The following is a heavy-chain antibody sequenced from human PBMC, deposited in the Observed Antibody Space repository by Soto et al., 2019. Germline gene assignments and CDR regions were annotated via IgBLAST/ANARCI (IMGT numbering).Heavy chain of an antibody. Sequence: EVQLLESGGGLVQPGGSLRLSCAASGFTFSSYAMNWVRQAPGKGLEWVSVISGSGGSTYYADSVKGRFTISRDNSKNTLYLQMKSLRAEDTAVYYCASRSSGWYFGYWGQGTLVTVSS. CDR3: ASRSSGWYFGY. CDR2: ISGSGGST. V-gene: IGHV3-23*01. D-gene: IGHD6-19*01. J-gene: IGHJ4*02. CDR1: GFTFSSYA.